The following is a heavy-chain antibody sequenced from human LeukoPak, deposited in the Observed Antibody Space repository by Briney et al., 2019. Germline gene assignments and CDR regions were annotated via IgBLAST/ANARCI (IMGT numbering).Heavy chain of an antibody. J-gene: IGHJ4*02. V-gene: IGHV3-23*01. CDR3: AKGVVVVITAPTEAGFDY. Sequence: GGSLRLSCAASGFTFSSYAMGWVRRAPGKGLEWVSAISGSGDSTYYADSMKGRFTISRDNSKNTLHLQMNSLRAGDTAVYYCAKGVVVVITAPTEAGFDYWGQGTLVTVSS. CDR1: GFTFSSYA. CDR2: ISGSGDST. D-gene: IGHD3-22*01.